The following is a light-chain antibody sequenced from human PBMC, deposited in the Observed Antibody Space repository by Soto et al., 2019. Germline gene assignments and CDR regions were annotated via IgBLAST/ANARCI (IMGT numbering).Light chain of an antibody. J-gene: IGKJ1*01. CDR2: LGS. Sequence: DIVMTQSPLSLPVIPSARASIPCRSSQSLLHSNGYNYLDWYLQKPGQSPQLLIYLGSNRASGVPDRFSGSGSGTDFTLKISRVEAEDVGVYYCMQPLQSWTFGQGTKVDIK. CDR3: MQPLQSWT. V-gene: IGKV2-28*01. CDR1: QSLLHSNGYNY.